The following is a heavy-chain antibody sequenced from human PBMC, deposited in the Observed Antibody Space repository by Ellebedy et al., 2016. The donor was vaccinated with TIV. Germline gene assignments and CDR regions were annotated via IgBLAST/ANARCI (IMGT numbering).Heavy chain of an antibody. J-gene: IGHJ6*02. CDR2: ISDVGTI. Sequence: GESLKISCAASGFTFSNYALSWVRQAPGRGLEWVSTISDVGTINYAESVKGRFTISRDNSKSTLYLQMDSLRAEDTAVYYCARANTAMVRRNHMDVWGQGTTVTVSS. CDR1: GFTFSNYA. D-gene: IGHD5-18*01. CDR3: ARANTAMVRRNHMDV. V-gene: IGHV3-23*01.